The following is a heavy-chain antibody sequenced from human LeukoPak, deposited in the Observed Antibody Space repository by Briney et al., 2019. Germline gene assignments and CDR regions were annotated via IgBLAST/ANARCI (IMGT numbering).Heavy chain of an antibody. CDR2: IKSKTDGGTT. V-gene: IGHV3-15*01. J-gene: IGHJ4*02. CDR3: TTPYNWNSAGAFDY. Sequence: GVSLRLSCAAWGFTYSNPWMSWVRQAPAKGREEVGRIKSKTDGGTTDYAPPLKGRFHISRDDSKHTLSQQMNILKTEDPALYYCTTPYNWNSAGAFDYWGQGTLVTVSS. D-gene: IGHD1-7*01. CDR1: GFTYSNPW.